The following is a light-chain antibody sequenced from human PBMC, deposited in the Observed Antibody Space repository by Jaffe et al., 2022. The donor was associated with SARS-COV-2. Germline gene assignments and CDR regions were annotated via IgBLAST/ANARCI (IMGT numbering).Light chain of an antibody. CDR2: KTS. V-gene: IGKV1-5*03. J-gene: IGKJ1*01. Sequence: DIQMTQSPPTLSASVGDRVTITCRASQSISNWLAWYQQKPGKAPKLLIYKTSILESGIPSRFSGSGSGTEFTLTISSLQPDDFATYYCQQYNSYPWTFGQGTKVEI. CDR1: QSISNW. CDR3: QQYNSYPWT.